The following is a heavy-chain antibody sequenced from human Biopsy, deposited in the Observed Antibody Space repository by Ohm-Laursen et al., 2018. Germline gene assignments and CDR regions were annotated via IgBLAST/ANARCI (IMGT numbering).Heavy chain of an antibody. CDR2: IVPILGHL. V-gene: IGHV1-69*04. CDR3: AADADGYYTEFDY. D-gene: IGHD3-3*01. Sequence: SSVKVSCNASGGPSSNYAFSWVRQAPGQGLEWVGRIVPILGHLNYAQRFQGRVSITADKSTTYVYMELSRLTSGDTAVYYCAADADGYYTEFDYWGPGALVTVSS. CDR1: GGPSSNYA. J-gene: IGHJ4*02.